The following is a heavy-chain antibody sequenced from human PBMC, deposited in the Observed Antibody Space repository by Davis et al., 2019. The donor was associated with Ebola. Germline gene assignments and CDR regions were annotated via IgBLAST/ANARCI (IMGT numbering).Heavy chain of an antibody. CDR1: GFTFADYA. Sequence: PGGSLRLSCAASGFTFADYAMHWVRQAPGKGLEWVSLISGDGSSTYYADSVKGRFTISRDNSKNSLYLQMNSLRTEDTALYYCAKDMDYDILTGYFSDYWGQGTLVTVSS. CDR2: ISGDGSST. V-gene: IGHV3-43*02. J-gene: IGHJ4*02. D-gene: IGHD3-9*01. CDR3: AKDMDYDILTGYFSDY.